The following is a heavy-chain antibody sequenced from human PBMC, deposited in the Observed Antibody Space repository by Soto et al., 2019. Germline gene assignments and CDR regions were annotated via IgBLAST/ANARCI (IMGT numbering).Heavy chain of an antibody. V-gene: IGHV1-69*13. D-gene: IGHD1-1*01. J-gene: IGHJ6*02. CDR2: IIPIFGTA. Sequence: ASVKVSCKASGGTFSSYAISWVRQAPGQGLVWMGGIIPIFGTANYAQKFQGRVTITADESTSTAYMELSSLRSEDTAVYYCARGRYWNDEDYYYYYVMDVWGQGTTVTVSS. CDR3: ARGRYWNDEDYYYYYVMDV. CDR1: GGTFSSYA.